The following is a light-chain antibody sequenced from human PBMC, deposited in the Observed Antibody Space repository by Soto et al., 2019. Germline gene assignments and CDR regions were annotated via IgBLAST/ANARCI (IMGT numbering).Light chain of an antibody. CDR3: QQYGSLPYT. CDR1: QSVSSTY. V-gene: IGKV3-20*01. CDR2: GAS. Sequence: EIVLTQSPGTLSLSPGERATLSCRASQSVSSTYLAWYQQKPGQAPRLLIYGASSRASGIPDRFSGSGSGTDFTLTISRLDPEDFAVYYCQQYGSLPYTFGQGTKVEIK. J-gene: IGKJ2*01.